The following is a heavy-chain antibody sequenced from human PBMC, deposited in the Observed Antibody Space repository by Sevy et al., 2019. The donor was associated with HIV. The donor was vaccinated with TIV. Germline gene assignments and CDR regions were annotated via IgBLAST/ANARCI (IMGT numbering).Heavy chain of an antibody. V-gene: IGHV3-33*01. CDR1: GFTFSAYG. Sequence: GGSLRLSCEASGFTFSAYGMHWVRQAPGKGLEWVANIWYDGSKKYYADSVKGRFNISRDNSKNTLYLQMNSLRAEDTALYYCAREGVPAAIGFDYWGQGSLVTVSS. CDR2: IWYDGSKK. D-gene: IGHD2-2*01. CDR3: AREGVPAAIGFDY. J-gene: IGHJ4*02.